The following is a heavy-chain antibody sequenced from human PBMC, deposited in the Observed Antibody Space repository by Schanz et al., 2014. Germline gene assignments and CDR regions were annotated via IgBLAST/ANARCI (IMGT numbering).Heavy chain of an antibody. CDR1: GFTFSSYA. J-gene: IGHJ5*02. V-gene: IGHV3-23*01. Sequence: EVQLLESGGGLVQPGGSLRLSCAASGFTFSSYAINWVRQAPGKGLEWVSGISGSGASTYYADSVKGRFTISRDNSNKTVDLQMNSLRAEDTAVYYCARPALWCGDNCFDPWGQGTLVTVSS. D-gene: IGHD3-10*01. CDR3: ARPALWCGDNCFDP. CDR2: ISGSGAST.